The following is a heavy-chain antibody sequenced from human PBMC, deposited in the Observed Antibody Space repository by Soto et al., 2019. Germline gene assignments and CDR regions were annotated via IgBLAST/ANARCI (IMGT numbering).Heavy chain of an antibody. Sequence: PSETLSLTCSVSGGSISSGDYYWSWIRQHPGTGLEWIGYISYSGSTYYNPSLKSRVTISVDTSKNQFSLKLSSVTAADTAVYYCARGRFDRYCSGGSCYYFDYWGQGTLVTVSS. D-gene: IGHD2-15*01. J-gene: IGHJ4*02. CDR3: ARGRFDRYCSGGSCYYFDY. V-gene: IGHV4-31*03. CDR2: ISYSGST. CDR1: GGSISSGDYY.